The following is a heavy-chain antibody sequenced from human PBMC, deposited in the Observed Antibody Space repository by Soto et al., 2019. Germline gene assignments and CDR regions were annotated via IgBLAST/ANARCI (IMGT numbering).Heavy chain of an antibody. V-gene: IGHV3-30*18. D-gene: IGHD1-7*01. Sequence: QVQLVESGGGVVQPGRSLRLSCAASGFTFSSYGMHWVRQAPGKGLEWVAVISYDGSNKYYADSVKGRFTISRDNCKNTLYLQMNSLRAEDTAVYYCAKESITGTTLYFQHWGQGTLVTVSS. CDR2: ISYDGSNK. CDR3: AKESITGTTLYFQH. J-gene: IGHJ1*01. CDR1: GFTFSSYG.